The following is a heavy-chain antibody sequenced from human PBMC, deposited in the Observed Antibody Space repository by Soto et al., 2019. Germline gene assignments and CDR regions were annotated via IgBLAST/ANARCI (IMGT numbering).Heavy chain of an antibody. D-gene: IGHD3-3*01. Sequence: QVQLVESGGGVVQPGRSLRLSCAASGFTFSSYGMHWVRQAPGKGLEWVAVIWYDGSNKYYADSVKGRFTISRDNSKNTLYMQMNRLRAEDTAVYYCARDCDFWSGYYMDVWGKGTTVTVSS. CDR3: ARDCDFWSGYYMDV. V-gene: IGHV3-33*01. J-gene: IGHJ6*03. CDR2: IWYDGSNK. CDR1: GFTFSSYG.